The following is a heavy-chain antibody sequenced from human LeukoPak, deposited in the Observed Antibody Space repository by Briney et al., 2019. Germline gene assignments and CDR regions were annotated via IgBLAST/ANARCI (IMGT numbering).Heavy chain of an antibody. CDR1: GITFHSYW. V-gene: IGHV3-74*01. D-gene: IGHD2-8*02. CDR2: IRSDGSST. CDR3: ARGKGYLVLDY. Sequence: GGPLRLFCAPSGITFHSYWLHWLRQAPAKALVWVSRIRSDGSSTSYADSVKGRFTISRDNAKSTLYLQMNSLRDEDTAVYYCARGKGYLVLDYWGQGTLVTVFS. J-gene: IGHJ4*02.